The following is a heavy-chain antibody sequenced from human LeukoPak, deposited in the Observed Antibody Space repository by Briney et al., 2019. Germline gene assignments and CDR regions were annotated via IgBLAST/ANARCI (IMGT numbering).Heavy chain of an antibody. V-gene: IGHV4-34*01. CDR1: GGSFSGYY. Sequence: SETLSLTCAVYGGSFSGYYWSWIRQPPGKGLEWIGEINHSGSTNYNPSLKSRVTISVDTSKNQFSLKLSFVTAADTAVYYCARDQTYSGSGIYTYFDYWGQGILVTVSS. D-gene: IGHD3-10*01. J-gene: IGHJ4*02. CDR2: INHSGST. CDR3: ARDQTYSGSGIYTYFDY.